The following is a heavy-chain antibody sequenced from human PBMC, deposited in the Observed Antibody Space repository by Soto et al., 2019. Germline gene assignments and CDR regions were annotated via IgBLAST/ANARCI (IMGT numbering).Heavy chain of an antibody. CDR2: ISYDGSNK. V-gene: IGHV3-30*18. CDR3: AKDQQLVIYYFDY. CDR1: GFTFSSYG. Sequence: GGSLRLSCAASGFTFSSYGMHWVRQAPGKGLEWVAVISYDGSNKYYADSVKGRFTISRDNSKNTLHLQMNSLRAEDTAVYYCAKDQQLVIYYFDYWGQGTLVTVSS. J-gene: IGHJ4*02. D-gene: IGHD6-13*01.